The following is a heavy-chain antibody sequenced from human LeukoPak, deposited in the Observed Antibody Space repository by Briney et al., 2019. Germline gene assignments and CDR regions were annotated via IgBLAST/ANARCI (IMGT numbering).Heavy chain of an antibody. CDR1: GYTFTGYY. CDR3: ATLVGTGDNWNDTDY. J-gene: IGHJ4*02. D-gene: IGHD1-1*01. V-gene: IGHV1-2*02. Sequence: GASVKVSCKASGYTFTGYYMHWVRQAPGQGLEWMGWINPNSGGTNYAQKFQGRVTMTRDTSISTAYMELSRLRSDDTAVYYCATLVGTGDNWNDTDYWGQGTLVTVSS. CDR2: INPNSGGT.